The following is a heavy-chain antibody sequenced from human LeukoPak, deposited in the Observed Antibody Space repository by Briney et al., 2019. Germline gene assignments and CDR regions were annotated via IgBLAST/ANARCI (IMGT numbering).Heavy chain of an antibody. CDR2: TYYRSYWYY. CDR1: GDSVSSNSGA. Sequence: SQTLSLTCAISGDSVSSNSGAWNWIRQSPSRGLEWLGRTYYRSYWYYGYAVAVRSRVTISVDTSKNQFSLRLSSVTAADTAVYYCARGRPYYDFWSGYPHSNWFDPWGQGTLVTVSS. D-gene: IGHD3-3*01. V-gene: IGHV6-1*01. CDR3: ARGRPYYDFWSGYPHSNWFDP. J-gene: IGHJ5*02.